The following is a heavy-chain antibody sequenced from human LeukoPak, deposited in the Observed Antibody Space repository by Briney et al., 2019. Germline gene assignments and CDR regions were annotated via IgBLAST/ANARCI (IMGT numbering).Heavy chain of an antibody. V-gene: IGHV3-21*01. CDR3: ARDFLGILGGPVWYFDL. Sequence: TGGSLRLSCAASGFTFSSYSMNWVRQAPGKGLEWVSSISSSSSYIYYADSVKGRFTISRDNAKNSLYLQMNSLRAEDTAVYYCARDFLGILGGPVWYFDLWGRGTLVTVSS. CDR1: GFTFSSYS. D-gene: IGHD1-26*01. CDR2: ISSSSSYI. J-gene: IGHJ2*01.